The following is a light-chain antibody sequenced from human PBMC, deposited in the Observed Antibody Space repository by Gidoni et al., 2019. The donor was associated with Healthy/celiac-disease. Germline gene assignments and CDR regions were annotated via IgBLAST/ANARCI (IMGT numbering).Light chain of an antibody. V-gene: IGKV3-20*01. J-gene: IGKJ4*01. Sequence: EIVLTQYPGTLSLSPGERATLSCRASQSVSSSYLAWYQQKPGQAPRLLIDGASSRATGIPDRFSGSGSGTDFTLTISRLEPEDFAVYYCQQYGSSPTTFGGGTKVEIK. CDR3: QQYGSSPTT. CDR2: GAS. CDR1: QSVSSSY.